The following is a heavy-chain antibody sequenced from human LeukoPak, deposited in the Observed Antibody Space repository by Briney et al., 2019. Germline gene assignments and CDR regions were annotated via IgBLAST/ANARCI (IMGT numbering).Heavy chain of an antibody. CDR1: GGSISSYY. D-gene: IGHD2-2*02. J-gene: IGHJ6*03. CDR2: IYTCGST. CDR3: ARRYCSSTSCYTGGYYYYYMDV. V-gene: IGHV4-4*09. Sequence: PSETLSLTCTVSGGSISSYYWSWIRQPPGKGLEWVGYIYTCGSTNYNPSLKSRAPISVDTSKNQSSLKLSSVTAADTAVYYCARRYCSSTSCYTGGYYYYYMDVWGKGTTVTVSS.